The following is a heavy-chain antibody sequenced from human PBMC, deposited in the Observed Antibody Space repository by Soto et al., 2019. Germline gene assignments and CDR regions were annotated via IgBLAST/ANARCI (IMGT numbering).Heavy chain of an antibody. J-gene: IGHJ5*02. V-gene: IGHV4-4*03. CDR1: SASIAKVDW. Sequence: RETLSLTCPSSSASIAKVDWWSWVRQSPGKGSEWSGEHSHDGVLKYNPYIEGRVTISIDKSKNQFYLDLKDVTDADTAMYYCARTADDTGVCCIVGWSDPWGQGTLVTVSS. D-gene: IGHD3-22*01. CDR3: ARTADDTGVCCIVGWSDP. CDR2: HSHDGVL.